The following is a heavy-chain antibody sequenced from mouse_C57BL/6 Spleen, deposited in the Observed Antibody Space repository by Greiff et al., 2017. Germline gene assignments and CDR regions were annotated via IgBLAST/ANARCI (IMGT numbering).Heavy chain of an antibody. CDR2: IHPNSGST. V-gene: IGHV1-64*01. CDR3: ARDGGVDAMDY. J-gene: IGHJ4*01. Sequence: QVQLQQPGAELVKPGASVKLSCKASGYTFTSYWMHWVKQRPGQGLEWIGMIHPNSGSTNYNEKFKSKATLTVDKSSSTAYMQLSSLTSEDSAVYYCARDGGVDAMDYWGQGTSVTVSS. CDR1: GYTFTSYW.